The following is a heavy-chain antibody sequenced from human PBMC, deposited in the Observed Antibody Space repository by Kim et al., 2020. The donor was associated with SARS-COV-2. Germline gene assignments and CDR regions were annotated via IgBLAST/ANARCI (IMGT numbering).Heavy chain of an antibody. CDR3: ARDGDSSSSGPISYYYYGMDV. V-gene: IGHV1-69*13. Sequence: SVKVSCKASGGTFSSYAISWVRQAPGQGLEWMGGIIPIFGTANYAQKFQGRVTITADESTSTAYMELSSLRSEDTAVYYCARDGDSSSSGPISYYYYGMDVWGQGTTVTVSS. CDR2: IIPIFGTA. D-gene: IGHD6-6*01. J-gene: IGHJ6*02. CDR1: GGTFSSYA.